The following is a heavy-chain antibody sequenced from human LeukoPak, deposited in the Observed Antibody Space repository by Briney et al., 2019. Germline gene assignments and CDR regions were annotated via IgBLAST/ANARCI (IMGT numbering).Heavy chain of an antibody. CDR1: GFTFSSYS. CDR2: ISSSSSTI. J-gene: IGHJ6*02. V-gene: IGHV3-48*01. CDR3: ASNYYYYGMDV. Sequence: PGGSLRLSCAASGFTFSSYSMNWVRQAPGKGLEWVSYISSSSSTIYYADSVKGRFTISRDNAKNSLYLQMNSLRAEDTAVYYCASNYYYYGMDVWGQGTTVTVSS.